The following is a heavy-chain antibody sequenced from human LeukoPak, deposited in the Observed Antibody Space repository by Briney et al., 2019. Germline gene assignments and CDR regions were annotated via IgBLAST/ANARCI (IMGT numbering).Heavy chain of an antibody. J-gene: IGHJ5*01. D-gene: IGHD2-2*01. CDR1: GFTFNNYA. CDR2: ISASGGST. Sequence: GGSLRLSCAASGFTFNNYAMSWVRQAPGKGLEWVSAISASGGSTYYADSVKGRFTISRDNSENTLFLQMNSLRAEDTAVYYCAKEPREYCSSTSCPNWFDSWGQGTLVTGFS. V-gene: IGHV3-23*01. CDR3: AKEPREYCSSTSCPNWFDS.